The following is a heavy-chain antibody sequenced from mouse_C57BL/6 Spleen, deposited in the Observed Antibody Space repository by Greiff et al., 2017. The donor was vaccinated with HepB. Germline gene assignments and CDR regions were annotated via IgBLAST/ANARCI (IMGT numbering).Heavy chain of an antibody. D-gene: IGHD1-1*01. CDR3: AREDYYGSSDY. CDR2: INYDGSST. V-gene: IGHV5-16*01. Sequence: EVQLVESEGGLVQPGSSMKLSCTASGFTFSDYYMAWVRQVPEKGLEWVANINYDGSSTYYLDSLKSRFIISRDNAKNILYLQMSSLKSEDTATYYCAREDYYGSSDYWGQGTTLTVSS. J-gene: IGHJ2*01. CDR1: GFTFSDYY.